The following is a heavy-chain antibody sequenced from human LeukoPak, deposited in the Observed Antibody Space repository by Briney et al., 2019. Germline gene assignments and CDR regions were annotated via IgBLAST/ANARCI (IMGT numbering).Heavy chain of an antibody. V-gene: IGHV3-30*18. D-gene: IGHD2-2*02. CDR2: VSYDGSNK. CDR3: AKPPPNCSSTSCYTDY. Sequence: PGGSLRLSCAASGFTFSSYGMHWVRQAPGKGLEWVAIVSYDGSNKYYADSVKGRFTISRDNSKNTLYLQMNSLRAEDTAVYYCAKPPPNCSSTSCYTDYWGQGTLVTVSS. J-gene: IGHJ4*02. CDR1: GFTFSSYG.